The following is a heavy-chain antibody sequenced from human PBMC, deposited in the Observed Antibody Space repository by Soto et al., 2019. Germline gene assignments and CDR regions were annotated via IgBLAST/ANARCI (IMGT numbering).Heavy chain of an antibody. CDR2: FSATSENT. CDR1: GFFFSSYT. Sequence: EVQLLESGGGLVQPGGSLRLSCVGSGFFFSSYTMTWVRQAPGKGLEWVSSFSATSENTYYADSVRGRCTISRDNSKNTLFLQMNSLTAEDTAMYYSAKARDQQWVRLPFDYWGQGILVIVSS. D-gene: IGHD6-19*01. CDR3: AKARDQQWVRLPFDY. V-gene: IGHV3-23*01. J-gene: IGHJ4*02.